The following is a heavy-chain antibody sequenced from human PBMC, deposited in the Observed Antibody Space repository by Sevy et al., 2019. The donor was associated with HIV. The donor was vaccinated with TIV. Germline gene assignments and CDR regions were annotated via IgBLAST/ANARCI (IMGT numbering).Heavy chain of an antibody. J-gene: IGHJ4*02. D-gene: IGHD3-9*01. Sequence: GGSLRLSCAASGFTLSSYWMHWVRQAPGKGLVWVSRINSDGSSTSYADSVKGRFTISRDNAKNTLYLQMNSLRAEDTAVYYCARADDILTGYSAGYWGQGTLVTVSS. CDR2: INSDGSST. V-gene: IGHV3-74*01. CDR3: ARADDILTGYSAGY. CDR1: GFTLSSYW.